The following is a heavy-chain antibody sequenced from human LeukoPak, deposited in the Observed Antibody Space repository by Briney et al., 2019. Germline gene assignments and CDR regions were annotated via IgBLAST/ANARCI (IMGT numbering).Heavy chain of an antibody. Sequence: GGSPRLSCAASGFTFSSYGVHWVRQAPGKGLEWVAVISYDGSNKYYADTVKGRFTISRDDSKNTLYLQMNSLRAEDTAVYYCAVVNYYDSSGPPDYWGQGTLVTVSS. CDR1: GFTFSSYG. J-gene: IGHJ4*02. D-gene: IGHD3-22*01. CDR2: ISYDGSNK. V-gene: IGHV3-30*03. CDR3: AVVNYYDSSGPPDY.